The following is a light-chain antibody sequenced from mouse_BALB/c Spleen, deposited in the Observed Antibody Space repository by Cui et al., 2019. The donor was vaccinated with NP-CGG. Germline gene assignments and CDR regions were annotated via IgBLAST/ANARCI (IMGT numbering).Light chain of an antibody. CDR2: GTN. Sequence: AVVSQESALTTSPGETVTFTCRSSTGAVTTSNYANWVQEKPDHLFTGLIGGTNNRPPGVPARFSGSLIGDKAALTITGAQTEDEAIYFCALWYSNHWVFGGGTKLTVL. V-gene: IGLV1*01. CDR3: ALWYSNHWV. CDR1: TGAVTTSNY. J-gene: IGLJ1*01.